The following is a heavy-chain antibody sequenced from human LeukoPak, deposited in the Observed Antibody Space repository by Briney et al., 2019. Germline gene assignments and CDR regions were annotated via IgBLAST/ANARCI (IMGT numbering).Heavy chain of an antibody. CDR3: ATAGELNWCDP. CDR1: VYTLTELS. V-gene: IGHV1-24*01. CDR2: FDPEDGET. J-gene: IGHJ5*02. D-gene: IGHD3-10*01. Sequence: ASVKVSFKLSVYTLTELSMHWVRQAPGKGLEWMGGFDPEDGETIYAQKFTGRVTMPEDTSTDTAYMELSSPRSEDTAVYYCATAGELNWCDPWGQGTVATVSS.